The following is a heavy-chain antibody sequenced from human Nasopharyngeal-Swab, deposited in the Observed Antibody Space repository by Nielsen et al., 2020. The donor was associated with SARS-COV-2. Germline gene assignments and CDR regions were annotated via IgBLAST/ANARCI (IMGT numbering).Heavy chain of an antibody. CDR1: GGSISSGGYY. CDR3: AREVVPAAIPYYYYGMDV. Sequence: SETLSLTCTVSGGSISSGGYYWSWIRQHPGKGLEWIGYIYYSGSTYYNPSLKSRVTISVDTSKNQFSLKLSSVTAADTAVYYCAREVVPAAIPYYYYGMDVWGQGTTVTASS. CDR2: IYYSGST. D-gene: IGHD2-2*01. V-gene: IGHV4-31*03. J-gene: IGHJ6*02.